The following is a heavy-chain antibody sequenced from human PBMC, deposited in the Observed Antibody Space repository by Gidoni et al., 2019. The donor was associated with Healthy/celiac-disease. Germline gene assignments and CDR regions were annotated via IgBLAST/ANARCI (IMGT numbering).Heavy chain of an antibody. CDR1: GGSISSGSYY. CDR2: IYTSGST. V-gene: IGHV4-61*02. Sequence: QVQLQESGPGLVKPSQTLSLTCTVSGGSISSGSYYWSWIRQPAGKGLEWSGRIYTSGSTNYNPSLKSRVTISVDTSKNQFSLKLSSVTAADTAVYYCARDTDYWGQGTLVTVSS. CDR3: ARDTDY. J-gene: IGHJ4*02.